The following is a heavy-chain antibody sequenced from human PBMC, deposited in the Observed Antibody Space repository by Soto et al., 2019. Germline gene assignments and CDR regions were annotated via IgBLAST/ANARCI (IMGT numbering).Heavy chain of an antibody. CDR1: GFTFSTYG. Sequence: EVQLLESGGGLVQPGGSLRLSCAASGFTFSTYGMSWVRQAPGKGLEWVSIISGSGGSTYYADTVKGRFTISRDNSKNTLYLQMNSLRAEATAVYYCAKDPATIAVAGPFDYWGQGTLVIVSS. CDR3: AKDPATIAVAGPFDY. V-gene: IGHV3-23*01. D-gene: IGHD6-19*01. J-gene: IGHJ4*02. CDR2: ISGSGGST.